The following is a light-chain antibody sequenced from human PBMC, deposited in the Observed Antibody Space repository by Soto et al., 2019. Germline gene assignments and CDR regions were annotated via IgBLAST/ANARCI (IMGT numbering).Light chain of an antibody. CDR1: RNILYGSNNKNY. J-gene: IGKJ1*01. Sequence: DIVMTQSPDSLAVSLGERATINYKSSRNILYGSNNKNYLAWYQQKPGQPPKLLIYWASTRESGVPDRFSGSGSGTDFTLTISSLQAEDVAVYYCQQYYSTPWTFGQGTKVEIK. CDR3: QQYYSTPWT. CDR2: WAS. V-gene: IGKV4-1*01.